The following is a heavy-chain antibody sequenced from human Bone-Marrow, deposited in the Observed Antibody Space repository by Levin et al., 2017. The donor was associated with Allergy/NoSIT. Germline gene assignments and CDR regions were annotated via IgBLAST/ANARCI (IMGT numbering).Heavy chain of an antibody. J-gene: IGHJ4*02. Sequence: GESLKISCKASGYTFTSYAMHWVRQAPGQRLEWMGWIIVGNDNTKYSQKFQGRVTITRDTSASTVYMELSSLRSEDTAVYYCARNARGDLPYFDYWGQGTLLTVSS. V-gene: IGHV1-3*01. CDR3: ARNARGDLPYFDY. CDR2: IIVGNDNT. CDR1: GYTFTSYA. D-gene: IGHD1-1*01.